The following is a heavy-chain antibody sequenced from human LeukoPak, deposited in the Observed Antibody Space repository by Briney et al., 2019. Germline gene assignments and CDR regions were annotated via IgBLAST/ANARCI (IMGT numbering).Heavy chain of an antibody. CDR1: GYSFTSYW. Sequence: RGESLKISCKGSGYSFTSYWIGWVRQMPGKGLEWMGIIYPGDSDTRYSPSFQGQVTISADKSISTAYLQWSSLKASDTAMYYCARLVEGDYVWGSYRYSPFGAFDIWGQGTMVTVSS. V-gene: IGHV5-51*01. D-gene: IGHD3-16*02. CDR3: ARLVEGDYVWGSYRYSPFGAFDI. J-gene: IGHJ3*02. CDR2: IYPGDSDT.